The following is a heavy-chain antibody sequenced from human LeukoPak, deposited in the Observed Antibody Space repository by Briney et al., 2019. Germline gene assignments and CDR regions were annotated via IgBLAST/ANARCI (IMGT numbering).Heavy chain of an antibody. Sequence: GGSLRLSCAVSGFTFSGFWMSWSRQAPGKGLEWVASINSDGSEGYYADVVKGRFTISRDNAKNSLYLQMNSLRAEDTAVYYCARSRHDGMDVWGQGTTVTVSS. CDR2: INSDGSEG. V-gene: IGHV3-7*01. CDR3: ARSRHDGMDV. J-gene: IGHJ6*02. CDR1: GFTFSGFW.